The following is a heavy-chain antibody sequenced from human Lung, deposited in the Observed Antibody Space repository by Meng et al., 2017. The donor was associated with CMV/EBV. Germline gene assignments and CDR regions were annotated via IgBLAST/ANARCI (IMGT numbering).Heavy chain of an antibody. CDR3: ARATLYCSGGSCYTNWSDP. D-gene: IGHD2-15*01. J-gene: IGHJ5*02. CDR1: SFSGYY. V-gene: IGHV4-34*01. CDR2: INHSGST. Sequence: SFSGYYWSWIRQPPGKGLEWIGEINHSGSTNYNPSLKSRVTISVDTSKNQFSLKLSSVTAADTAVYYCARATLYCSGGSCYTNWSDPWGQGTLVTVSS.